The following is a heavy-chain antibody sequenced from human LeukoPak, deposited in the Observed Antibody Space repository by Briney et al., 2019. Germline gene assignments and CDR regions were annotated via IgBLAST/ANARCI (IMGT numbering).Heavy chain of an antibody. V-gene: IGHV4-39*07. CDR1: GGSISSSSYY. Sequence: SETLSLTCTVSGGSISSSSYYWGWIRQPPGKGLEWIGSIYYSGSTYYNPSLKSRVTISVDTSKNQFSLKLSSVTAADTAVYYCARGSRRSTMVRGVSLGYWGQGTLVTVSS. D-gene: IGHD3-10*01. CDR3: ARGSRRSTMVRGVSLGY. J-gene: IGHJ4*02. CDR2: IYYSGST.